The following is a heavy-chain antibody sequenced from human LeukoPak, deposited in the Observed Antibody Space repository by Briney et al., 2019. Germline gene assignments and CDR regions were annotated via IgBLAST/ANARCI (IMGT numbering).Heavy chain of an antibody. D-gene: IGHD3-10*01. Sequence: GGSLRLSCAASGFTFSSYAMHWVRQAPGKGLEWVAVISYDGSNKYYADSVKGRFTISRDNSKNTLYLQMNSLRAEDTAVYYCAGEGYYGSGSYYRVGNYFDYWGQGTLVTVSS. V-gene: IGHV3-30*04. J-gene: IGHJ4*02. CDR1: GFTFSSYA. CDR3: AGEGYYGSGSYYRVGNYFDY. CDR2: ISYDGSNK.